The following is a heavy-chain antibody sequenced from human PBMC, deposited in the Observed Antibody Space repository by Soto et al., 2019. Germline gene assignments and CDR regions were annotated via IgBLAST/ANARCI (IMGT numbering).Heavy chain of an antibody. CDR2: IYPGDSDT. CDR3: ARHYHSSSWYKVYYYYGMDV. Sequence: GESLQISCKGSGYSFTSYWIGWVRQMPGKGLEWMGIIYPGDSDTRYSPSFQGQVTISADKSISTAYLQWSSLKASDTAMYYCARHYHSSSWYKVYYYYGMDVWGQGTTVTVSS. V-gene: IGHV5-51*01. J-gene: IGHJ6*02. CDR1: GYSFTSYW. D-gene: IGHD6-13*01.